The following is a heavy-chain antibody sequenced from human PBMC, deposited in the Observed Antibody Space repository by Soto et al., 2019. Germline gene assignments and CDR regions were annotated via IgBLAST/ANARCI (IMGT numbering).Heavy chain of an antibody. J-gene: IGHJ6*03. D-gene: IGHD1-7*01. CDR2: TYYRSRWYN. V-gene: IGHV6-1*01. Sequence: SQTLSLTCAISGGSVSSNSAAWNWIRQSPSRGLEWLGRTYYRSRWYNDYAVSVKSRITVNPDTSKNQFSLHLNSVTPEDTAVYYGAGTTSLQWYYMDVWDKGTTVTVSS. CDR3: AGTTSLQWYYMDV. CDR1: GGSVSSNSAA.